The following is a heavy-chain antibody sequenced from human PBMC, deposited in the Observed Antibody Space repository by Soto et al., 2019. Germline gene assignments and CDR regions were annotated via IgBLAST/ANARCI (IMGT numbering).Heavy chain of an antibody. D-gene: IGHD3-10*01. CDR2: IRSKAYGGTT. CDR1: GFTFGDYA. V-gene: IGHV3-49*04. J-gene: IGHJ6*02. Sequence: SLRLSCTASGFTFGDYAMSWVRQAPGKGLEWVGFIRSKAYGGTTEYAASVKGRFTISRDDSKSIAYLQMNSLKTEDTAVYYCTRPPLLWFGESIGMDVWGQGTTVTVSS. CDR3: TRPPLLWFGESIGMDV.